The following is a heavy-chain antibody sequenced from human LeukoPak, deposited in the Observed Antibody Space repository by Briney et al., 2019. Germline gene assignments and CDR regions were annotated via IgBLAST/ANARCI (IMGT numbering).Heavy chain of an antibody. D-gene: IGHD3-9*01. V-gene: IGHV4-39*01. CDR3: ARQGPQRDCLTGYYQRYCFDY. J-gene: IGHJ4*02. CDR2: IYYSGST. Sequence: SETLSLTCTVSGGSISSSSYYWGWIRQPPGKGLEWIGSIYYSGSTYYNPSLKSRVTISVDTSKNQFSLKLSSVTAADTAVYYCARQGPQRDCLTGYYQRYCFDYWGQGTLVTVSS. CDR1: GGSISSSSYY.